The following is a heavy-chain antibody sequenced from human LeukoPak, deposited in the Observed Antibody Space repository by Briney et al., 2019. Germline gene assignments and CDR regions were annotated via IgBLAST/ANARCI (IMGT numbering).Heavy chain of an antibody. J-gene: IGHJ4*02. V-gene: IGHV3-74*01. CDR2: TNRDGSST. CDR1: GLTFSSYW. CDR3: ARDSVEWYIFDY. D-gene: IGHD3-3*01. Sequence: GGSLRLSCAASGLTFSSYWMHSVGHAPGKGPVWVARTNRDGSSTAYADSVKGRFTISKDNAKNTLYLLMNSLRAEDTAVYYCARDSVEWYIFDYWGQGTLVTVSS.